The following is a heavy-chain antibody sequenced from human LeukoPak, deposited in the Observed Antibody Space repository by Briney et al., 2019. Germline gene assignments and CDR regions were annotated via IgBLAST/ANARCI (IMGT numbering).Heavy chain of an antibody. CDR2: IRSKAYGETA. V-gene: IGHV3-49*03. D-gene: IGHD1-1*01. CDR1: GFTFGDYA. CDR3: TRDRGAYNLYDY. Sequence: GGSLRLSCTASGFTFGDYAMSWIRQAPGKGLEWVGFIRSKAYGETADYAASVKGRFTISRDDSKAIAYLQMNSLKTGDTAVYHCTRDRGAYNLYDYWGQGTLVTVSS. J-gene: IGHJ4*02.